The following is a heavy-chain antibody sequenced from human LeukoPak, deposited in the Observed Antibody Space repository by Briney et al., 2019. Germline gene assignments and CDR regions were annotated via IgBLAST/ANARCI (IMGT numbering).Heavy chain of an antibody. Sequence: ASVKVSCKASGGTFSSYAISWVRQAPGQGLEWMGGIIPIFGTANYAQKFQGRVTITADESTSTAYMELSSLRSEDTAVYYCARGDIVVVPAAYTGGWFDPWGQGTLVTVSS. CDR2: IIPIFGTA. CDR3: ARGDIVVVPAAYTGGWFDP. V-gene: IGHV1-69*13. CDR1: GGTFSSYA. J-gene: IGHJ5*02. D-gene: IGHD2-2*01.